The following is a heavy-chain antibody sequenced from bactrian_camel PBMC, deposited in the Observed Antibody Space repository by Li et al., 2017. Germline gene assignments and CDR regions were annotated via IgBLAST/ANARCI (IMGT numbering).Heavy chain of an antibody. J-gene: IGHJ4*01. Sequence: QLVESGGGSVQAGGSLRLSCVVSGYTDNTVCMAWFRQAPGKGREGVAAIENDGTTTYADSVKGRFTISRDNAKDTLYLQMNSLKIEDTAVYYCALGSSRQATMTARGKGTQVTVS. CDR2: IENDGTT. D-gene: IGHD3*01. V-gene: IGHV3S53*01. CDR1: GYTDNTVC.